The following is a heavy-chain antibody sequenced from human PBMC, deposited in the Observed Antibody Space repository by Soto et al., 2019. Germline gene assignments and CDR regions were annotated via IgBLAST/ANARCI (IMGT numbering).Heavy chain of an antibody. CDR3: AGGTDGKKVAY. V-gene: IGHV4-30-2*02. J-gene: IGHJ4*02. CDR2: IFHSGNP. CDR1: GDTISTGGYT. Sequence: PSETLSLTCDVSGDTISTGGYTWAWIRQPPGKALEWIGHIFHSGNPYYNPSLESRLTMSVDMSKNHFSLKLSSVTAADTAVYYCAGGTDGKKVAYWGQGTLVTVSS. D-gene: IGHD5-12*01.